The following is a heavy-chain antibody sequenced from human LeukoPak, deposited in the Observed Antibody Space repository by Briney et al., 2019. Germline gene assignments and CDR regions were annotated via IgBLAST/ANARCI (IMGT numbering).Heavy chain of an antibody. CDR3: ARNSGCSSTSCPYNWFDP. D-gene: IGHD2-2*01. Sequence: SETLSLTCTVSGGSISGYYWSWIRQPPGKGLEWIGYIYYSGSTNYNPSLKSRVTISVDTSKNQFSLNLNSVTAADTAVYYCARNSGCSSTSCPYNWFDPWGQGTLVTVSS. J-gene: IGHJ5*02. CDR1: GGSISGYY. CDR2: IYYSGST. V-gene: IGHV4-59*08.